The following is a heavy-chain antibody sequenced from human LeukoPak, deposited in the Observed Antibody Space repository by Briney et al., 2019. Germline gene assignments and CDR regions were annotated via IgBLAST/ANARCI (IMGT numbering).Heavy chain of an antibody. D-gene: IGHD1-14*01. CDR3: AKKYNTGLDP. CDR1: GFSFSSYA. Sequence: GGSLRLSCAASGFSFSSYAMSWVRQAPGKGLEWVSGLSASGGLTYYSDSVKGRFTISRDNSKNTLYLQMNSLRVEDTAVYYCAKKYNTGLDPWGQGTLVTVSS. CDR2: LSASGGLT. J-gene: IGHJ5*02. V-gene: IGHV3-23*01.